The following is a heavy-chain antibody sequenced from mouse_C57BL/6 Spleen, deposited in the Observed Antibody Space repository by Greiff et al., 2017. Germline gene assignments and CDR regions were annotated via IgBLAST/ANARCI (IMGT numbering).Heavy chain of an antibody. CDR3: ARLQYYYAMDY. J-gene: IGHJ4*01. CDR1: GFTFSDYY. V-gene: IGHV5-16*01. Sequence: EVNLVESEGGLVQPGSSMKLSCTASGFTFSDYYMAWVRQVPEKGLEWVANINYDGSSTYYLDSLKSRFIISRDNAKNILYLQMSSLKSEDTATYYCARLQYYYAMDYWGQGTSVTVSS. CDR2: INYDGSST.